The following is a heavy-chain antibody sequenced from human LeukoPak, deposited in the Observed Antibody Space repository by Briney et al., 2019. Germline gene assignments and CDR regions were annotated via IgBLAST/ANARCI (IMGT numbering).Heavy chain of an antibody. D-gene: IGHD5-24*01. J-gene: IGHJ4*02. CDR3: AKQRRDGYNYFDY. Sequence: SETLSLTCTVSGGSISSSRYYWGWIRHPPGKGLEWIGNIYYSESTYYNPSLKSRVTISVDTSKNQFSLKLSSVTAADTAVHYCAKQRRDGYNYFDYWGQGTLVTVSS. V-gene: IGHV4-39*01. CDR2: IYYSEST. CDR1: GGSISSSRYY.